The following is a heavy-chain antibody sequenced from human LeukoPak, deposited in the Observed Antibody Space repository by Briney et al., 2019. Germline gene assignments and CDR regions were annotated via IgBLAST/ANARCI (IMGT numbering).Heavy chain of an antibody. CDR1: GGSISSYY. D-gene: IGHD3-10*01. Sequence: SETLSLTCTVSGGSISSYYWSWIRQPPGKGLEWIGYIYYSGSTNYNPSLKSRVTISVDTSKNQFSLKLSSVTAADTAVYYCARGRFGELGGWGQGTLVTVSS. CDR3: ARGRFGELGG. CDR2: IYYSGST. J-gene: IGHJ4*02. V-gene: IGHV4-59*01.